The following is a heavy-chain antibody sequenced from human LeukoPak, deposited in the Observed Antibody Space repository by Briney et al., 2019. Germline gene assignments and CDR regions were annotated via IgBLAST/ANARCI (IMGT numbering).Heavy chain of an antibody. Sequence: GASVKVSCKASGYTFATYGFCWVRQAPGHGLVWMGWISSNTGKTDYARKFQGRVTLTTDTSTSTAYMELRSLRPDDTALYYCAKVAGDRMDYWGQGTLLTVSS. J-gene: IGHJ4*02. V-gene: IGHV1-18*01. CDR3: AKVAGDRMDY. CDR1: GYTFATYG. CDR2: ISSNTGKT. D-gene: IGHD6-13*01.